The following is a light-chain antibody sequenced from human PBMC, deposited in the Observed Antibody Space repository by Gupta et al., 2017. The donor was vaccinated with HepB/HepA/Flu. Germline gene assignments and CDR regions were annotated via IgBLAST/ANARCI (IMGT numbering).Light chain of an antibody. Sequence: QSALTQPASVSVSPGQSITIACTGTSWDDGSYNLVSWYQQPPGKAPKLMIYEVSKRPSGVSNRFSGSKSDNTASLTISGLQAEDEADYYCRSYAGSSTSYVFGTGTKVTVL. J-gene: IGLJ1*01. V-gene: IGLV2-23*02. CDR2: EVS. CDR3: RSYAGSSTSYV. CDR1: SWDDGSYNL.